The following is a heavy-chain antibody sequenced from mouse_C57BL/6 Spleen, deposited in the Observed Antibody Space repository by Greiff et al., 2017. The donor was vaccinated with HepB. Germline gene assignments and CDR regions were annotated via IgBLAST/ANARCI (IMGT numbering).Heavy chain of an antibody. CDR1: GYTFTSYW. V-gene: IGHV1-55*01. CDR3: ARFTTVVRSFDY. D-gene: IGHD1-1*01. J-gene: IGHJ2*01. CDR2: IYPGSGST. Sequence: VQLQQPGAELVKPGASVKMSCKASGYTFTSYWITWVKQRPGQGLEWIGDIYPGSGSTNYNEKFKSKATLTVDTSSSTAYMQLSSLTSEDSAVYYCARFTTVVRSFDYWGQGTTLTVSS.